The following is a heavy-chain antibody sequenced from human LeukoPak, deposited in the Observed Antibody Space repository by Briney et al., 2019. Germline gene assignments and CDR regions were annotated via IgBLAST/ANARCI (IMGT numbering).Heavy chain of an antibody. D-gene: IGHD3-16*01. J-gene: IGHJ4*02. Sequence: ASVKVSCMASGYTFTSYGISWVRQAPGRGLEWMGWISAYNGNTNYAQKLQGRVTMTTDTSTSTAYMELRSLRSDDTAVYYCARDFLMISFGGVEIDYWGQGTLVTVSS. V-gene: IGHV1-18*04. CDR1: GYTFTSYG. CDR3: ARDFLMISFGGVEIDY. CDR2: ISAYNGNT.